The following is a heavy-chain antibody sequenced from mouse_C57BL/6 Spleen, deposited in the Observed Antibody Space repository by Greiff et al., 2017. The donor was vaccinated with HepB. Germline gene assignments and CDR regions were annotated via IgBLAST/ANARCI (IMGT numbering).Heavy chain of an antibody. Sequence: VQVVESGAELAQPGASVKLSCKASGCPFTSYWVHWVKQRPGQGLEWIGYINPSSGYTKYNQKFKDKATLTADKSSSTAYMQLSSLTYEDSAVYYCARRFASRRQAALVPAST. CDR1: GCPFTSYW. CDR3: ARRFAS. J-gene: IGHJ3*01. CDR2: INPSSGYT. V-gene: IGHV1-7*01.